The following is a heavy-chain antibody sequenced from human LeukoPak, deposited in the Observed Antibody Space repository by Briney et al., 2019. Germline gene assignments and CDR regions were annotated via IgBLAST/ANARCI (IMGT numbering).Heavy chain of an antibody. J-gene: IGHJ4*02. CDR3: AKDPGIQLWLREFDY. Sequence: SGGSLRLSCAASGFTFSSYAMSWVRQAPGKGLEWVSAISGSGGSTYYADSVKGRFTISRDNSKNTLYLQMNSLRAEDTAVYYCAKDPGIQLWLREFDYWGQGTLVTVSS. CDR2: ISGSGGST. V-gene: IGHV3-23*01. D-gene: IGHD5-18*01. CDR1: GFTFSSYA.